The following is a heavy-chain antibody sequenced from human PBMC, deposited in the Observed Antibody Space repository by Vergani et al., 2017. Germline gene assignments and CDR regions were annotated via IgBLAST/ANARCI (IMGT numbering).Heavy chain of an antibody. V-gene: IGHV5-51*01. J-gene: IGHJ4*02. D-gene: IGHD3-22*01. CDR2: IHPADSDT. CDR3: ARLYGRDSSGSKYFDY. CDR1: GYSFTNYW. Sequence: EVQLVQSGAEVKKPGESLKIPCQISGYSFTNYWIVWARQMPGKGLEWMGIIHPADSDTRYSPSFQGHVTISVDKSISTAYLQRSSLRASDSAMYYCARLYGRDSSGSKYFDYWGQGTLVTVSS.